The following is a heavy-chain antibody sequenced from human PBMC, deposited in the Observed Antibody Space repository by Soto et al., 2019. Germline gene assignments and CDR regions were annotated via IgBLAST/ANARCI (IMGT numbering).Heavy chain of an antibody. CDR2: ISSNGGST. J-gene: IGHJ4*02. D-gene: IGHD5-12*01. Sequence: GGSLRLSCAASGFTFSSYAMHWVRQAPGKGLEYVSAISSNGGSTYYANSVKGRFTISRDNSKNTLYLQMGSLRAEDMAVYYCARGYSGYELSYWGQGTLVTVSS. V-gene: IGHV3-64*01. CDR1: GFTFSSYA. CDR3: ARGYSGYELSY.